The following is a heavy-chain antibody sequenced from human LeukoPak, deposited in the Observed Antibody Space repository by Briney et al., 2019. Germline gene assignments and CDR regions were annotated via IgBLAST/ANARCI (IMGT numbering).Heavy chain of an antibody. CDR2: ISGSGGST. J-gene: IGHJ5*02. Sequence: GGSLRLSCAASGFTFSSYAMSWARQAPGKGLEWVSAISGSGGSTYYADSVKGRFTISRDNSKNTLYLQMNSLRAEDTAVYYCAKRGHYYDSPPSPLFDPWGQGTLVTVSS. CDR1: GFTFSSYA. V-gene: IGHV3-23*01. D-gene: IGHD3-22*01. CDR3: AKRGHYYDSPPSPLFDP.